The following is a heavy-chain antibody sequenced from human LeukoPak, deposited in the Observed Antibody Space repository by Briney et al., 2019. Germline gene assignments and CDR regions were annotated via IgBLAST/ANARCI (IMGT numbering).Heavy chain of an antibody. CDR3: TRDESGGYYYYGMDV. D-gene: IGHD1-14*01. V-gene: IGHV3-7*03. Sequence: GGSLRLSCAASGFIFSNYWMSWVRQAPGKGLEWVANINQDGSKTHYVDSVKGRFTISRDNAKNSLYLQMNSLRAEDTAVYYCTRDESGGYYYYGMDVWGQGTTVTVSS. CDR2: INQDGSKT. J-gene: IGHJ6*02. CDR1: GFIFSNYW.